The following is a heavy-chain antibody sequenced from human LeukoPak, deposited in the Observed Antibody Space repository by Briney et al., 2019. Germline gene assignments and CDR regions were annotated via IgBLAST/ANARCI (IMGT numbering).Heavy chain of an antibody. Sequence: GGSLRLSCTASGYSFSDAWMTWVRQAPGKGLEWVGRIKPIATGGTTEYAAPVKGRFTISRDDSKNTVSLQMNSLRPEDTAVYYCAREDRGWYPAYWGQGTLVTVSS. D-gene: IGHD6-19*01. CDR1: GYSFSDAW. CDR2: IKPIATGGTT. V-gene: IGHV3-15*01. CDR3: AREDRGWYPAY. J-gene: IGHJ4*02.